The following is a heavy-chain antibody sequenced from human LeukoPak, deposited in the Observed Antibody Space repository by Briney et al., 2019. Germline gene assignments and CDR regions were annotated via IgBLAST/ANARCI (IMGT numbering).Heavy chain of an antibody. CDR2: INTDGSST. Sequence: GGPLRLSCAASGFTFSSYWMHWVRQAPGKGLVWVSRINTDGSSTTYADSVKGRFTISRDNAKNTLYLQLNSLRAEDTAVYYCARVYCSSPSCYDYWGQGTLVTVSS. CDR1: GFTFSSYW. V-gene: IGHV3-74*01. D-gene: IGHD2-2*01. J-gene: IGHJ4*02. CDR3: ARVYCSSPSCYDY.